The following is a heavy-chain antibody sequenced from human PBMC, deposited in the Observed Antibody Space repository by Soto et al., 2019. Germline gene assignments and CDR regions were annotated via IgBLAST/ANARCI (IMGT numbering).Heavy chain of an antibody. J-gene: IGHJ3*01. CDR1: GFSLINSGVG. V-gene: IGHV2-5*02. CDR3: VHRLRVVGARLFDF. Sequence: QITLKESGPPLVKPTQTLTLTCTFSGFSLINSGVGVGWIRQPPGKALEWLAVIYWDDEKYYRPSLMNRLTITKDTSNNQVVLTMTNMDPVDTATYYCVHRLRVVGARLFDFWGQGTMVTVSS. D-gene: IGHD1-26*01. CDR2: IYWDDEK.